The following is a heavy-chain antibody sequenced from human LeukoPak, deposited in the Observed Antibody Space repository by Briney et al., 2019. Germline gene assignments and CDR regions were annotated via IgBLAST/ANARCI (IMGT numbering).Heavy chain of an antibody. V-gene: IGHV3-30*18. D-gene: IGHD1-26*01. CDR2: ISYDGSKK. CDR1: GFTLSRHA. J-gene: IGHJ1*01. Sequence: GGSLRLSCAASGFTLSRHAMHWVRQAPGKGLEWAAVISYDGSKKYYGDSVKGRFSISRDNSKNTLYLQMNSLRAEDTALYYCAKKVVVGATSPYSDFQDWGQGTLVTVSS. CDR3: AKKVVVGATSPYSDFQD.